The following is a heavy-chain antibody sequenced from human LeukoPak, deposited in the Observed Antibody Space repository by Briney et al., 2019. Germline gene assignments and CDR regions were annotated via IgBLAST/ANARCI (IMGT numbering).Heavy chain of an antibody. Sequence: PSETLSLTCTVSGGSISSSSHYWGWIRQPPGKGLEWIGSIYYSGSTYYNPSLESPVTISVDTSKNQFSLKVSSVTAADTALYYCARQETWGSGLYYFECWGQGTLVTVS. V-gene: IGHV4-39*01. D-gene: IGHD7-27*01. CDR1: GGSISSSSHY. CDR3: ARQETWGSGLYYFEC. J-gene: IGHJ4*02. CDR2: IYYSGST.